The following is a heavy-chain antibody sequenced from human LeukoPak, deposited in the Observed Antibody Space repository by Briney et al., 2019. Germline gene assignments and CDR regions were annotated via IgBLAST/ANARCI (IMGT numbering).Heavy chain of an antibody. CDR3: ARVRGGYYIDY. Sequence: GGSLRLSCAASGFIFSDYWMSWVRQAPGKGLEWVANINQAGSEKTYVDSVKGRFTISRDSAENSLYLQTSSLRAEDTAVYYCARVRGGYYIDYWGQGTLVTVSS. CDR2: INQAGSEK. J-gene: IGHJ4*02. D-gene: IGHD5-24*01. V-gene: IGHV3-7*04. CDR1: GFIFSDYW.